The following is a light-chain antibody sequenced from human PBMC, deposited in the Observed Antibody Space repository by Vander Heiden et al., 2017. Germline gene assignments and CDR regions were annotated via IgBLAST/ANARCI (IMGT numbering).Light chain of an antibody. V-gene: IGLV2-14*02. CDR3: SSYSSSSTRVV. CDR1: SSDVENYDL. J-gene: IGLJ2*01. CDR2: EVS. Sequence: QSALPPPASVSVSPGQSITISCTGTSSDVENYDLVSWYQFYPGKAPKVMIYEVSNRPSGVSNRFSGSKSGNTASLTISGLQAEDEADYYCSSYSSSSTRVVFGGGTKLTVL.